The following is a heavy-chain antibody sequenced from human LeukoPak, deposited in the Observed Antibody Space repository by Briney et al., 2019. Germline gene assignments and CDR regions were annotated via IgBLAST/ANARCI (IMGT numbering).Heavy chain of an antibody. J-gene: IGHJ4*02. Sequence: ASVKVSCKASGYTFTSYGISWVRQAPGQGLEWMGWISAYNGNTNYAQKLQGRVTMTTDTSTSTAYMELRSLRSDDTAVYYCARDREYYYDSSGYYDPFDYRGQGTLVTVSS. CDR1: GYTFTSYG. CDR2: ISAYNGNT. V-gene: IGHV1-18*01. CDR3: ARDREYYYDSSGYYDPFDY. D-gene: IGHD3-22*01.